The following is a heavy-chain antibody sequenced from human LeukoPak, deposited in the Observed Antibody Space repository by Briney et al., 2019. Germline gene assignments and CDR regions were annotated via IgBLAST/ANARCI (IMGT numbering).Heavy chain of an antibody. J-gene: IGHJ6*03. CDR1: GFTFDDYA. CDR3: ARGREVSYYMDV. CDR2: ISWNSGSI. Sequence: GGSLRLSRAASGFTFDDYAMHWVRQAPGKGLEWVSGISWNSGSIGYADSVKGRFTISRDNAKNSLYLQMNSLRAEDTALYYCARGREVSYYMDVWGKGTTVTVSS. V-gene: IGHV3-9*01.